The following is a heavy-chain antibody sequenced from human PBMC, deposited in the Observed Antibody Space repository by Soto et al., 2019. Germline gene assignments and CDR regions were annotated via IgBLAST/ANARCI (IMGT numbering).Heavy chain of an antibody. CDR3: GRHFRGLLWFGELSHPNWFDP. D-gene: IGHD3-10*01. V-gene: IGHV4-59*08. Sequence: SETLSLTCTVSGGSISSYYWSWIRQPPGKGLEWIGYIYYSGSTNYNPSLKSRVTISVDTSKNQFSLKLSSVTAADTAVYYCGRHFRGLLWFGELSHPNWFDPWGQGTLVTVSS. J-gene: IGHJ5*02. CDR1: GGSISSYY. CDR2: IYYSGST.